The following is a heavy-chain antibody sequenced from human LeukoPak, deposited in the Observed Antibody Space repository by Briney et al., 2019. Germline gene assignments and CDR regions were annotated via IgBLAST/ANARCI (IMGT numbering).Heavy chain of an antibody. V-gene: IGHV3-7*01. CDR3: ARSSGWFLTD. Sequence: GGSLRLSCAASGFIFSTYWMTWVRQAPGKGLEWVANIKQDGSEKYYVDSVQGRFTISRDNAKNSLYLQRNSLRAEDTAVYYCARSSGWFLTDWGQGTMVTVSS. CDR1: GFIFSTYW. D-gene: IGHD6-19*01. J-gene: IGHJ3*01. CDR2: IKQDGSEK.